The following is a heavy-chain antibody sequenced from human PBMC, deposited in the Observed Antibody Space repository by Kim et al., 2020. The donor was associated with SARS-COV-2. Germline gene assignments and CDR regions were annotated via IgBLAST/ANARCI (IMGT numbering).Heavy chain of an antibody. Sequence: ASVKVSCKASGYTFTSYAMHWVRQAPGQRLEWMGWINAGNGNTKYSQKFQGRVTITRDTSASTAYMELSSLRSEDTAVYYCARVSSGWKIVPDYLGQGTLVTVSS. D-gene: IGHD6-19*01. V-gene: IGHV1-3*01. J-gene: IGHJ4*02. CDR3: ARVSSGWKIVPDY. CDR1: GYTFTSYA. CDR2: INAGNGNT.